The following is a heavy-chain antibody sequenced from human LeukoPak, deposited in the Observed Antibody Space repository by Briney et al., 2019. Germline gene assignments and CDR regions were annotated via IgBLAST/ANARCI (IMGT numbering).Heavy chain of an antibody. CDR1: GFTFSSYA. CDR3: AKVGPLDYGDDTYYFDY. V-gene: IGHV3-30-3*01. J-gene: IGHJ4*02. D-gene: IGHD4-17*01. Sequence: PGGSLRLSCAASGFTFSSYAMHWVRQAPGKGLEWVAVISYDGSNKYYADSVKGRFTISRDNSKNTLYLQMNSLRAEDTAVYYCAKVGPLDYGDDTYYFDYWGQGTLVTVSS. CDR2: ISYDGSNK.